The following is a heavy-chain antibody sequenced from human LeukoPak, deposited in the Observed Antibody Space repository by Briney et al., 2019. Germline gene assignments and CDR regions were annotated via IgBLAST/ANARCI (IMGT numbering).Heavy chain of an antibody. D-gene: IGHD6-19*01. CDR2: IYYSGST. V-gene: IGHV4-39*01. J-gene: IGHJ5*02. Sequence: SETLSLTCTVSGGSISSSSYYWGWIRQPPGKGLEWIGSIYYSGSTYYNPSLKSRVTISVDTSKNQFSLKLSSVTAADTAVYYCARGGGWSNWFDPWGQGTLVTVSS. CDR1: GGSISSSSYY. CDR3: ARGGGWSNWFDP.